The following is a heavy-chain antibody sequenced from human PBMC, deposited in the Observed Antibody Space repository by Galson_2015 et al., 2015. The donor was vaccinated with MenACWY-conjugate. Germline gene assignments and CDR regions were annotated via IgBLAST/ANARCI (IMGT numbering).Heavy chain of an antibody. Sequence: SETLSLTCTVSGGSISSYYWSWIRQSPGKGLEWIGYIYYSGSTNYNPSLKSRVTISVDTSKNQFSLKLSSVTAADTAVYYCARVYYDFWSGYYPYYYYYMDVWGKGTTVTVSS. CDR2: IYYSGST. CDR1: GGSISSYY. J-gene: IGHJ6*03. V-gene: IGHV4-59*01. CDR3: ARVYYDFWSGYYPYYYYYMDV. D-gene: IGHD3-3*01.